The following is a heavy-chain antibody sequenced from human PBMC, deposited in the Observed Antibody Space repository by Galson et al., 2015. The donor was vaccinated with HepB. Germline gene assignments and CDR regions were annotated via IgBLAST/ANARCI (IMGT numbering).Heavy chain of an antibody. CDR2: IYWDDDK. Sequence: PALVKPTQTLTLTCTFSGFSLSTSGVGVGWIRQPPGKALEWLALIYWDDDKRYSPSLKSRLTITKDTSKNQVVLTMTNMDPVDTATYYCAHRPDSSSWSWGGAFDIWGQGTMVTVSS. J-gene: IGHJ3*02. V-gene: IGHV2-5*02. CDR1: GFSLSTSGVG. CDR3: AHRPDSSSWSWGGAFDI. D-gene: IGHD6-13*01.